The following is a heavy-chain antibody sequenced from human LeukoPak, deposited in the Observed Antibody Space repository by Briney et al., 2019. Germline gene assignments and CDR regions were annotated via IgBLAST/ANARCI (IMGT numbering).Heavy chain of an antibody. CDR3: AREWGPGSSWYFDF. CDR2: IIPIFGTA. Sequence: SVKVSCKASGGTFSSYAISWVRQAPGQGLEWMGGIIPIFGTANYAQKFQGRVTITADESTSTAYMELSSLRSEDTAVYYCAREWGPGSSWYFDFWGQGTVVTVSS. J-gene: IGHJ4*02. D-gene: IGHD3-10*01. V-gene: IGHV1-69*13. CDR1: GGTFSSYA.